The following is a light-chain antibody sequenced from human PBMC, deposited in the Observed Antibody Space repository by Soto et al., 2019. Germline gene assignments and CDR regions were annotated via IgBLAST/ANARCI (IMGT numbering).Light chain of an antibody. V-gene: IGKV3-11*01. CDR2: DVS. J-gene: IGKJ4*01. Sequence: EIVLTQSPATLSLSPGERATLSCRASQNIGRYLAWYQQTPGQVPRLLIYDVSDRATGIPARFSGSGSGTVFTLTISSLEPEDFAVYFCQQRMSWPLTFGGGTKVESK. CDR3: QQRMSWPLT. CDR1: QNIGRY.